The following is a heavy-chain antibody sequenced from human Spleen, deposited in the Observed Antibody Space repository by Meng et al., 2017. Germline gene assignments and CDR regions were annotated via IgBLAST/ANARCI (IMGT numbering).Heavy chain of an antibody. CDR1: GFAFSTYT. V-gene: IGHV3-30*04. D-gene: IGHD4-17*01. Sequence: GESLKISCAASGFAFSTYTIHWVRQAPGKGLESVAVISYDGANKYYADSVRGRFTISRDNSKNTLYLQMNSLRAEDTALYYCAKDLTTVTMSEWGQGTLVTVSS. CDR2: ISYDGANK. CDR3: AKDLTTVTMSE. J-gene: IGHJ4*02.